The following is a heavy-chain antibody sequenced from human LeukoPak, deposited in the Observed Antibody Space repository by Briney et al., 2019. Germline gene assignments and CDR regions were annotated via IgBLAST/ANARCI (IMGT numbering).Heavy chain of an antibody. CDR3: ARAMIYCSSTSCLSDY. CDR2: MNPNSGNT. J-gene: IGHJ4*02. CDR1: GYTFTSYD. Sequence: ASVKVSCEASGYTFTSYDINWVRQATGQGLEWMGWMNPNSGNTGYAQKFQGRVTITRNTSISTAYMELSSLRSEDTAVYYCARAMIYCSSTSCLSDYWGQGTLVTVSS. D-gene: IGHD2-2*01. V-gene: IGHV1-8*03.